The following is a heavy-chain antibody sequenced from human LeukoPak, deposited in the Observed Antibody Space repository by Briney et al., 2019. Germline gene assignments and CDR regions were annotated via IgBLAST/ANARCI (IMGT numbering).Heavy chain of an antibody. V-gene: IGHV4-38-2*02. CDR2: IYHSGST. Sequence: SETLSLTCTVSGYSISSGYYWGWIRQPPGKGLEWIGSIYHSGSTYYNPSLKSRVTISVDTSKNQFSLKLSSVTAADTAVYYCASRFEAAAVNFFDYWGQGTLVTVSS. CDR1: GYSISSGYY. D-gene: IGHD6-13*01. J-gene: IGHJ4*02. CDR3: ASRFEAAAVNFFDY.